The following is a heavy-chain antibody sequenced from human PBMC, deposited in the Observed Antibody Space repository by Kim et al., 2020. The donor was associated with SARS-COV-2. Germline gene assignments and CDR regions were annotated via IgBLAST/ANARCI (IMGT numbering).Heavy chain of an antibody. CDR1: GYTFTSYY. J-gene: IGHJ6*02. Sequence: ASVKVSCKASGYTFTSYYMHWVRQAPGQGLECMGIINPSGGTTSYGQKFQGRVSMTRDTSTSTIYMELSSLTSEDTAVYYCAMSGPLLGERYYYLMGVWGPGTTVTVSS. CDR2: INPSGGTT. CDR3: AMSGPLLGERYYYLMGV. D-gene: IGHD1-1*01. V-gene: IGHV1-46*01.